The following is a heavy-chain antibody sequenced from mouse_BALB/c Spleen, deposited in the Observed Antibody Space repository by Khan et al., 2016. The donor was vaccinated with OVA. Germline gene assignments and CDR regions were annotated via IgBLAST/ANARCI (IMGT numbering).Heavy chain of an antibody. Sequence: QVQLQQSGAELVKPGASVKLSCKTSGYTFTSYWIQWVKQRPGQGLGWIGEIFPGTGTTYYNENFKGKATLTIDTSSTTAYMQISSLTSEDSAVFFCARGYFGRYEFDYWGQGTLVTVSA. V-gene: IGHV1S132*01. J-gene: IGHJ3*01. CDR1: GYTFTSYW. D-gene: IGHD2-14*01. CDR3: ARGYFGRYEFDY. CDR2: IFPGTGTT.